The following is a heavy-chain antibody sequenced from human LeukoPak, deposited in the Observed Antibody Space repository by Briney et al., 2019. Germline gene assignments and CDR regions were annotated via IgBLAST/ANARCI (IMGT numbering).Heavy chain of an antibody. CDR1: GGSISSSSYY. V-gene: IGHV4-39*01. Sequence: SETLSLTCTVSGGSISSSSYYWGWIRQPPGKGLEWIGSIYYSGSTYYKPSLKSRVTISVDTSKDQFSLKLSSVTAADTVVYYGASQSLGYCSSTGCYKDYWGQGTLVTVSS. J-gene: IGHJ4*02. CDR3: ASQSLGYCSSTGCYKDY. D-gene: IGHD2-2*02. CDR2: IYYSGST.